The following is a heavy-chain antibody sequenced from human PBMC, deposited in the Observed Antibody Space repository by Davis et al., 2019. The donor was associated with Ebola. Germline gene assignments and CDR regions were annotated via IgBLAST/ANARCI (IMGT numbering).Heavy chain of an antibody. CDR2: ISSSGSTI. Sequence: GESLKISCAASGFTFSDYYMSWIRQAPGKGLEWVSYISSSGSTIYYADSVKGRFTISRDNAKNSLYLQMNSLRAEDTAVYYCASGSGGSGSYYESFDYWGQGSLVTVSS. CDR3: ASGSGGSGSYYESFDY. J-gene: IGHJ4*02. V-gene: IGHV3-11*01. D-gene: IGHD3-10*01. CDR1: GFTFSDYY.